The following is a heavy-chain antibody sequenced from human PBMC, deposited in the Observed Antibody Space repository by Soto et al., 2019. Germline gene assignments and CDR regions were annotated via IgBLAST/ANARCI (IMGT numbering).Heavy chain of an antibody. V-gene: IGHV3-30-3*01. Sequence: QVQLVESGGGVVQPGRSLRLSCAASGFTFSSFAMHWVRQAPGKGLEWVAVISYDGSNKYYADSVKGRFTISRDNSKNTLYLQMNSLRAEDTAVYYCATDLFLWFGELPAFDYWGQGTLVTVSS. D-gene: IGHD3-10*01. CDR2: ISYDGSNK. CDR3: ATDLFLWFGELPAFDY. CDR1: GFTFSSFA. J-gene: IGHJ4*02.